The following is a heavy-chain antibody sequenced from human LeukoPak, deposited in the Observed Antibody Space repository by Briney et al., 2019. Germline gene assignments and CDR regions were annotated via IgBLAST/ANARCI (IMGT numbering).Heavy chain of an antibody. CDR3: ARDAMVRGDPLDY. V-gene: IGHV3-21*01. D-gene: IGHD3-10*01. Sequence: GGSLRLSCAASGFTFSSYSMNWVRQAPGKGLEWVSSISSSSSYIYYADSVKGRFTISRDNAKKSLYLQMNSLRAEDTAVYYCARDAMVRGDPLDYWGQGTLVTVSS. CDR2: ISSSSSYI. J-gene: IGHJ4*02. CDR1: GFTFSSYS.